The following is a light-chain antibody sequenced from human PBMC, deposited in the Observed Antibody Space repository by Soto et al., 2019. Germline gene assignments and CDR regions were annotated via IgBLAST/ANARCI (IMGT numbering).Light chain of an antibody. CDR3: SSYTSDSTYV. V-gene: IGLV2-14*01. Sequence: QSALTQPASVSGSPGQSITISCTGTSTDVGRYNYVSWYQQHPGKAPKLMIYDVSNRPSGVSSRFSGSKSGITASLTISGLQAEDEADYSCSSYTSDSTYVFGTGTKVTVL. CDR2: DVS. J-gene: IGLJ1*01. CDR1: STDVGRYNY.